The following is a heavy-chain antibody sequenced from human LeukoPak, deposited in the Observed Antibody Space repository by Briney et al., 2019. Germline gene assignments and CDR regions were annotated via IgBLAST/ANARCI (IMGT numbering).Heavy chain of an antibody. CDR3: ARVLDYYDSSGYPTYFDY. D-gene: IGHD3-22*01. Sequence: ASVKVSCKASGGTFSSYAISWVRQAPGQGLGWMGGIIPIFGTANYAQKFQGRVTITADESTSTAYMELSSLRSGDTAVYYCARVLDYYDSSGYPTYFDYWGQGTLVTVSS. CDR1: GGTFSSYA. CDR2: IIPIFGTA. J-gene: IGHJ4*02. V-gene: IGHV1-69*13.